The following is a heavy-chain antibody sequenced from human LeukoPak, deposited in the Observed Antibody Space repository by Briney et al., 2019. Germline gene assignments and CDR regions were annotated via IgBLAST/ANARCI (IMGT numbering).Heavy chain of an antibody. J-gene: IGHJ6*03. CDR3: VCSRFLEWGDYYYYYMDV. CDR1: GFTFSDHY. D-gene: IGHD3-3*01. Sequence: PGGSLRLSCAASGFTFSDHYMDWVRQAPGKGLEWVGRTRNKANSYTTEYAASVKGRFTISRDDSKNSLYLQMNSLKTEDTAVYYCVCSRFLEWGDYYYYYMDVWGKGTTVTVSS. CDR2: TRNKANSYTT. V-gene: IGHV3-72*01.